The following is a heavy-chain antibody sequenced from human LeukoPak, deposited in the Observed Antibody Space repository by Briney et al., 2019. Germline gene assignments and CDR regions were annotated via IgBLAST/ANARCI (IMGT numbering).Heavy chain of an antibody. J-gene: IGHJ4*02. V-gene: IGHV3-15*01. CDR3: TTVDYDFWSGPLYYFDY. D-gene: IGHD3-3*01. Sequence: GGSLRLSCAASGFTFSNAWMSWVRQAPVKGLEWVGRIKSKTDGGTTDYAAPVKGRFTISRDDSKNTLYLQMNSLKTEDTAVYYCTTVDYDFWSGPLYYFDYWGQGTLVTVSS. CDR1: GFTFSNAW. CDR2: IKSKTDGGTT.